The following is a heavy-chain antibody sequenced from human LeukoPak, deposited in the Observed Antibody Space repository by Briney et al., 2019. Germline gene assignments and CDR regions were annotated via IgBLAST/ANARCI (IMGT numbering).Heavy chain of an antibody. J-gene: IGHJ6*03. CDR1: GFSFSSYA. CDR3: ARLGVQYYYYYYMDV. D-gene: IGHD3-16*01. CDR2: ISGSGDST. V-gene: IGHV3-23*01. Sequence: GGSLRLSCAASGFSFSSYAVSWVRQAPGKGLEWVSAISGSGDSTYYADSVKGRFTISRDNSKSTLYLQMNSLRAEDTAVYYCARLGVQYYYYYYMDVWGKGTTVTVSS.